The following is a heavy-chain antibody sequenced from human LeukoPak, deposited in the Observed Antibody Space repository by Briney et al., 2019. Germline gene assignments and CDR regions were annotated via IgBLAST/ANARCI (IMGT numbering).Heavy chain of an antibody. Sequence: SETLSLTCTVSGGSISSSYWTWIRQPPGKGLEWIGYIYYRGSTNYNPSLKSRVTISVDTSKNQSSLNLSSVTAADTAVYYCARAIAEDFYYYYMDVWGKGTTVSASS. J-gene: IGHJ6*03. CDR1: GGSISSSY. CDR3: ARAIAEDFYYYYMDV. CDR2: IYYRGST. D-gene: IGHD1-14*01. V-gene: IGHV4-59*01.